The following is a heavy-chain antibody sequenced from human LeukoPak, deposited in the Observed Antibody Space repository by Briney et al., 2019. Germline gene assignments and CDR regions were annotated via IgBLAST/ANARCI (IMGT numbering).Heavy chain of an antibody. D-gene: IGHD3-22*01. CDR3: ARQHYDSSGYYYYYYYYYMDV. Sequence: SETLSLTCAVYGGSFSGYYWSWIRQPPGKGLEWIGEINHSGSTNYNPSLKSRVTISVDTSKNQFSLKLSSVTAADTAVYYCARQHYDSSGYYYYYYYYYMDVWGKGTTVTVSS. V-gene: IGHV4-34*01. CDR1: GGSFSGYY. CDR2: INHSGST. J-gene: IGHJ6*03.